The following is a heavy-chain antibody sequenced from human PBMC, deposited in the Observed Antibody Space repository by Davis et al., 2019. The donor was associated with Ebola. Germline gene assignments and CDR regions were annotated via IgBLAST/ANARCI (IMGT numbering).Heavy chain of an antibody. CDR1: GYTFTSYD. CDR3: ASSAGTPVTTGY. J-gene: IGHJ4*02. V-gene: IGHV1-8*01. Sequence: AASVKVSCKASGYTFTSYDINWVRQATGQGFEWMGWMNPNSGNTGYAQKFQGRVTMTRNTSISTAYMELSSLRSEDTAVYYCASSAGTPVTTGYWGQGTLVTVSS. CDR2: MNPNSGNT. D-gene: IGHD4-17*01.